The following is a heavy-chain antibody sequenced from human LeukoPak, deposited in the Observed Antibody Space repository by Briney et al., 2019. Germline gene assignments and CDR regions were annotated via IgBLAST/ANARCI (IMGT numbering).Heavy chain of an antibody. V-gene: IGHV3-9*01. CDR3: AKGINPDYYDSSGHYYFGMDV. Sequence: GGSLRLSCAASGFTFDDYVMYWVRQAPGKGLEWVSGISWKSGTIGYADSVKGRFIISRDNAKNSLYLQMNSLRAEDTALYYRAKGINPDYYDSSGHYYFGMDVWGQGTTVTVSS. D-gene: IGHD3-22*01. CDR1: GFTFDDYV. CDR2: ISWKSGTI. J-gene: IGHJ6*02.